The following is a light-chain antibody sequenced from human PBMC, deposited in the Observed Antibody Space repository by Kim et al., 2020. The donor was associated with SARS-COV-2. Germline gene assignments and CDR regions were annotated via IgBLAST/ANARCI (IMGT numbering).Light chain of an antibody. CDR3: QLYGSSPLIA. J-gene: IGKJ3*01. CDR1: QSVSSNY. CDR2: GAS. Sequence: EIVLTQFPGTLSLSPGETATLSCRASQSVSSNYLAWYQQKPGQAPRLLIYGASTRATGIPDRFSGSGSGTDFTLTISRLEPEDFAVYYCQLYGSSPLIAFGPGTKVDIK. V-gene: IGKV3-20*01.